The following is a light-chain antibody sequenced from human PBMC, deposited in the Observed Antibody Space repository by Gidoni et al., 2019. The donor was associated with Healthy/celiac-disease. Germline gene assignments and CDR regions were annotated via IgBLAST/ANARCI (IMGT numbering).Light chain of an antibody. CDR3: QQSYSTPRT. V-gene: IGKV1-39*01. CDR1: QSISSY. Sequence: DIQMTQSPSSLSASVGDRVTITCRASQSISSYLNWYQQKPVIAPKLLIYAASSLQSGVPSRFSGSGSGTDFTLTISSLQPEDFATYYCQQSYSTPRTFGQGTKVEIK. J-gene: IGKJ1*01. CDR2: AAS.